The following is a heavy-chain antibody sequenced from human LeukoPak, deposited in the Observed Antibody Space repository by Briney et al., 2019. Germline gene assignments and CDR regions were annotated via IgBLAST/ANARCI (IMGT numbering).Heavy chain of an antibody. CDR3: ARVVFQDSSSYRPLDY. V-gene: IGHV3-7*03. CDR2: IKQDESEK. Sequence: GGSLRLSCAASGFTFSTYWMTWVRQAPGKGLKWVANIKQDESEKAYVDSVKGRFTISRDNAKNSMYLQMNSLRADDTAVYYCARVVFQDSSSYRPLDYWGQGTLVTVSS. CDR1: GFTFSTYW. J-gene: IGHJ4*02. D-gene: IGHD6-6*01.